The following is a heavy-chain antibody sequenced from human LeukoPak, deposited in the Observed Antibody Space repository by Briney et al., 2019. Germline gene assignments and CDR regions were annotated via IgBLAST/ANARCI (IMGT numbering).Heavy chain of an antibody. CDR1: GGSISSYY. CDR3: ARGGITMVRGIYFDY. D-gene: IGHD3-10*01. J-gene: IGHJ4*02. CDR2: IYYSGST. Sequence: SETLSLTCTVSGGSISSYYWSWIRQPPGKGLEWIGSIYYSGSTYDNPSLKSRVTISVDTSKNQFSLKLSSVTAADTAVYYCARGGITMVRGIYFDYWGQGILVTVSS. V-gene: IGHV4-59*12.